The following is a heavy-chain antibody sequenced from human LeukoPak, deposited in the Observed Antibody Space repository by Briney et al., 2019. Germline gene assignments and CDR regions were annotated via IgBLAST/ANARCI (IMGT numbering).Heavy chain of an antibody. V-gene: IGHV3-23*01. J-gene: IGHJ4*02. CDR2: ITGSGGST. CDR1: GFTFSSSA. Sequence: PGGSLRLSCAASGFTFSSSAMNWVRQAPGTGLEWVSTITGSGGSTYYAGSVKGRFTISRDNSKNTLYLQMNSLRAEDTAVYYCASQSILSGYWGQGTLVTVSS. D-gene: IGHD6-6*01. CDR3: ASQSILSGY.